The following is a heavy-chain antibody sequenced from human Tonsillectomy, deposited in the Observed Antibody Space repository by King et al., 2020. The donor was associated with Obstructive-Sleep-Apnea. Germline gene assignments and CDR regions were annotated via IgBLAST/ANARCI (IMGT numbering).Heavy chain of an antibody. CDR3: ARDPSITVFGVVTPGYNWFDP. CDR1: GGSISSSSYY. CDR2: FYYCGNT. J-gene: IGHJ5*02. V-gene: IGHV4-39*07. Sequence: LQLQESGPGLVKPSETLSLTCTVSGGSISSSSYYWGWIRQPPGKGLEWIGNFYYCGNTYFNPALKSRVTISVDTSKNQFSLTLSSVTAADTAVYYCARDPSITVFGVVTPGYNWFDPWGQGTLVTVSS. D-gene: IGHD3-3*01.